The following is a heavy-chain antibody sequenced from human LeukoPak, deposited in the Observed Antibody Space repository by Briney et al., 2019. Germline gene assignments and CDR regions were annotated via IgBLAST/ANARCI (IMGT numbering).Heavy chain of an antibody. D-gene: IGHD3-10*01. CDR3: ASLERSMVRGYYGMDV. J-gene: IGHJ6*04. CDR1: GYSFTSYW. Sequence: GESLKISCKGSGYSFTSYWISWVRQMPGKGLEWMGRIDPSDSYTNYSPSFQGHVTISADKFISTAYLQWSSLKASDTVMYYCASLERSMVRGYYGMDVWGKGTTVTVSS. V-gene: IGHV5-10-1*01. CDR2: IDPSDSYT.